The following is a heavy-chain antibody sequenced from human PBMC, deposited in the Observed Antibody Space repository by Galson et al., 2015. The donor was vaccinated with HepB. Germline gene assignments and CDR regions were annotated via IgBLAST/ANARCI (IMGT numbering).Heavy chain of an antibody. CDR1: GFTFSSYW. Sequence: SLRLSCAASGFTFSSYWMSWVRQAPGKGLEWVANIKQDESEKYYVDSVKGRFTISRDNAKNSLFLQMNSLRAEDTAVYYCARYGSGNYLNTDYWGQGTLVTVSS. CDR3: ARYGSGNYLNTDY. D-gene: IGHD3-10*01. J-gene: IGHJ4*02. CDR2: IKQDESEK. V-gene: IGHV3-7*03.